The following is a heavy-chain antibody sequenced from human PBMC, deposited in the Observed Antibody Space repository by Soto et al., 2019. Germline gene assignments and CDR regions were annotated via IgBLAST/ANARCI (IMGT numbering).Heavy chain of an antibody. Sequence: XTLSLTCTVSGGSISSYYWSWIRQPPGXXXXXXXXXYXXXRNXXNKXXXXXXXIXXXXXXXQLSLKLRSVTAADTAVYYCARRYGGTLDYWGQGALVTVYS. V-gene: IGHV4-59*08. CDR2: XYXXXRN. J-gene: IGHJ4*02. D-gene: IGHD4-17*01. CDR1: GGSISSYY. CDR3: ARRYGGTLDY.